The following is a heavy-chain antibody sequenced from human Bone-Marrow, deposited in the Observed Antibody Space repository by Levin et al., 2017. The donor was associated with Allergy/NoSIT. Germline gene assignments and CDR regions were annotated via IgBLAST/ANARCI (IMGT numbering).Heavy chain of an antibody. CDR2: IGGRGGST. V-gene: IGHV3-23*01. D-gene: IGHD5-12*01. Sequence: GESLKISCEASGFIFSTYAMNWVRQAPGKGLEWVSGIGGRGGSTFYADSVKGRFTVSRDNSKNTLYLQMNALRAEDTAVYYCAKDWLAQNLVASGASWYYGLDVWGQGTTVTVSS. J-gene: IGHJ6*02. CDR3: AKDWLAQNLVASGASWYYGLDV. CDR1: GFIFSTYA.